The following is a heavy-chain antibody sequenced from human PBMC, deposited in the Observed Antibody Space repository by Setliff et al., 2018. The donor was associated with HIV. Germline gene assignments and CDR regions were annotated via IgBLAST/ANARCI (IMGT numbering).Heavy chain of an antibody. CDR1: GFAFDAYA. V-gene: IGHV3-11*01. D-gene: IGHD3-22*01. CDR3: ARERDSSGPVADAFDI. J-gene: IGHJ3*02. Sequence: SGGSLRLSCAASGFAFDAYAMHWVRQAPGKGLEWISYISRTGTTIYYADSVKGRFTISRDNPKNSLFLQADSLRVEDTAVYYCARERDSSGPVADAFDIWGQGAVVTVSS. CDR2: ISRTGTTI.